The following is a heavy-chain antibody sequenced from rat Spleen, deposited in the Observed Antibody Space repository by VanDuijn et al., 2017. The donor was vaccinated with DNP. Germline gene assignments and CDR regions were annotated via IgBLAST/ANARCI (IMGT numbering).Heavy chain of an antibody. CDR2: IGSDGYAP. D-gene: IGHD4-3*01. J-gene: IGHJ2*01. CDR1: RFTFSDYY. CDR3: VRWNSGHFDY. Sequence: EVQLVESGGGLVQPGRSLKLSCAASRFTFSDYYMAWVRQAPTRGLEWVAYIGSDGYAPYYGVSVKGRFTISRDNAKSTLYLQMNSLRSEDMATYYCVRWNSGHFDYWGQGVMVTVSS. V-gene: IGHV5-22*01.